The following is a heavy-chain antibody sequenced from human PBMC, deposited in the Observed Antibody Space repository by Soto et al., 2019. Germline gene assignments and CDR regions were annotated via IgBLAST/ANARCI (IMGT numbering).Heavy chain of an antibody. D-gene: IGHD1-1*01. Sequence: SETLSLTCTVSGGSISSSSYYWGWIRQPPGKGLEWIGSIYYSGSTYYNPSLKSRVTISVDTSKNQFSLKLSSVTAADTAVYYCARHEVQLELGGVSPAYYYYYMDVWGKGTTVTVSS. CDR1: GGSISSSSYY. CDR2: IYYSGST. V-gene: IGHV4-39*01. CDR3: ARHEVQLELGGVSPAYYYYYMDV. J-gene: IGHJ6*03.